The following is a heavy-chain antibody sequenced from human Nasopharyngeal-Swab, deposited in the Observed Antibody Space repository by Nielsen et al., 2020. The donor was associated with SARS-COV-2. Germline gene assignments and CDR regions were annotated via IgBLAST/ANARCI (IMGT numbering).Heavy chain of an antibody. V-gene: IGHV7-4-1*02. D-gene: IGHD5/OR15-5a*01. CDR1: GYTFTGYP. CDR3: AREVSF. Sequence: ASVKVSCKASGYTFTGYPMNWVRQAPGQGFEWMGWIDTDTGKPTYAQGFTGRLVFSSDTSVSTAYLQISSLKAEDTAVYYCAREVSFWGQGTLVTVSS. CDR2: IDTDTGKP. J-gene: IGHJ4*02.